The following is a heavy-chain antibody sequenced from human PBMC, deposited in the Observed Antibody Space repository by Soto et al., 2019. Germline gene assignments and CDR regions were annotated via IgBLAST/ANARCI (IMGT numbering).Heavy chain of an antibody. CDR3: AKFTARDYYYYMDV. V-gene: IGHV3-23*01. D-gene: IGHD5-18*01. CDR1: GFTFSSYA. Sequence: GGSLRLSCAASGFTFSSYAMSWVRQAPGKGLEWVSAISGSGGSTYYADSVKGRFTISRDNSKNTLYLQMNSLRAEDTAVYYCAKFTARDYYYYMDVWGKGTTVTVSS. CDR2: ISGSGGST. J-gene: IGHJ6*03.